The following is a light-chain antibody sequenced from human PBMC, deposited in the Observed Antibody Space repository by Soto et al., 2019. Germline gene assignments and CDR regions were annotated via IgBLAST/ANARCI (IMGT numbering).Light chain of an antibody. J-gene: IGKJ4*01. Sequence: DIQMTQSPSSLSASVGDRVTITCRASQSIINYLNWYQRKPGKAPKLLIYAASSLQSGVPSRFSGSGSGTDFTLTISRLQPEDGATFYCQQSYSAPLTCGGGTRVESK. CDR1: QSIINY. CDR2: AAS. CDR3: QQSYSAPLT. V-gene: IGKV1-39*01.